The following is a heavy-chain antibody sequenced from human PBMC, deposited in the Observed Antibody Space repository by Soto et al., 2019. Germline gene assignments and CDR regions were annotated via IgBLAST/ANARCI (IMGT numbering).Heavy chain of an antibody. CDR1: GGSFSGYY. V-gene: IGHV4-34*01. CDR3: ARGLDGYNYCGFDY. J-gene: IGHJ4*02. Sequence: PSETLSLTCAVYGGSFSGYYWSWIRQPPGKGLEWIGEINHSGSTNYNPSLKSRVTISVDTSKNQFSLKLSSVTAADTAVYYCARGLDGYNYCGFDYWGQGTMVTVSS. CDR2: INHSGST. D-gene: IGHD5-12*01.